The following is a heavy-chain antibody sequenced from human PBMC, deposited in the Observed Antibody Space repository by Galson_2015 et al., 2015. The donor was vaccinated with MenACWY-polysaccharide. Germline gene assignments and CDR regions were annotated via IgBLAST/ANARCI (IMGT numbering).Heavy chain of an antibody. CDR2: ISGSGGTI. J-gene: IGHJ4*02. CDR1: GSTFSSYE. CDR3: TRDDSYGYYKPYYFDY. Sequence: SLRLSCAASGSTFSSYEMNWVRQAPGKGLEWVSYISGSGGTIYYADSVKGRFTISRDNAKNPLYLQMSSLRAEDAAVYYCTRDDSYGYYKPYYFDYWGQGTLVTVSS. D-gene: IGHD5-18*01. V-gene: IGHV3-48*03.